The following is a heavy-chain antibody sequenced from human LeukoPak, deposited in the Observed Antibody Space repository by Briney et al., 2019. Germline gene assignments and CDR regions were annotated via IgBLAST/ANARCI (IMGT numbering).Heavy chain of an antibody. Sequence: GGSLRLSCAASGFIFSTYAMHWVRQAPGKGLEWVAAISNDGRNTYYADSVKGRFTVSRDNSKTTLYLQMNSLRVEDTAVYYCARGPNYDFWSGYYTWGQETLVTVSS. CDR3: ARGPNYDFWSGYYT. CDR1: GFIFSTYA. D-gene: IGHD3-3*01. CDR2: ISNDGRNT. J-gene: IGHJ5*02. V-gene: IGHV3-30*04.